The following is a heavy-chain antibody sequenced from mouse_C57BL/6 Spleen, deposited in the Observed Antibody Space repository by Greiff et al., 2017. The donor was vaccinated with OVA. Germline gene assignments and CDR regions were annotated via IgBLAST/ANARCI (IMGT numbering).Heavy chain of an antibody. J-gene: IGHJ1*03. CDR1: GYTFTSYW. CDR3: ARPLTGYWYFDV. V-gene: IGHV1-52*01. Sequence: QVQLQQSGAELVRPGSSVKLSCKASGYTFTSYWMHWVKQRPIQGLEWIGNIDPSDSETHYNQKFKDKATLTVDKSSSTAYMQLSSLTSEDSAVYYCARPLTGYWYFDVWGTGTTVTVSS. D-gene: IGHD4-1*01. CDR2: IDPSDSET.